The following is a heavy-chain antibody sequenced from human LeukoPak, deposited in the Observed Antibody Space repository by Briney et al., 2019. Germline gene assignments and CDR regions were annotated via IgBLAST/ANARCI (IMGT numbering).Heavy chain of an antibody. D-gene: IGHD3-3*01. CDR3: ARDQVRFLEWLSNYYYYMDV. CDR1: GYSFTGYY. CDR2: INPNIGGT. J-gene: IGHJ6*03. V-gene: IGHV1-2*02. Sequence: ASVKVSCKASGYSFTGYYMHWVRQAPGQRFEWMGWINPNIGGTNYAQKFQGRVTMTRDTSISTAYMELSRLRSDDTALYYCARDQVRFLEWLSNYYYYMDVWGKGTTVTVSS.